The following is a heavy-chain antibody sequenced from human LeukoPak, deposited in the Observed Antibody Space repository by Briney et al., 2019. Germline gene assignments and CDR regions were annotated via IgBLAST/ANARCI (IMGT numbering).Heavy chain of an antibody. Sequence: GGSLRLSCAASGFTFTSYAMTWVRQAPGKGLEWVANINQDASEKYYVDSVKGRFTISRDNAKNSLYLQMNSLRVEDTAMYYCARQGIWGQGTLVTVSS. J-gene: IGHJ4*02. CDR1: GFTFTSYA. D-gene: IGHD2-21*01. V-gene: IGHV3-7*04. CDR3: ARQGI. CDR2: INQDASEK.